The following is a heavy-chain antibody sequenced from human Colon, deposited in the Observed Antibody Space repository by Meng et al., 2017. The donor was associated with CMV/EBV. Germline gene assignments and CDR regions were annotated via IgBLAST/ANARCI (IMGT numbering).Heavy chain of an antibody. CDR2: IYYTGSV. V-gene: IGHV4-59*13. D-gene: IGHD3-16*01. CDR1: GGSISTYY. J-gene: IGHJ4*02. CDR3: ARADPSIAMYYFDY. Sequence: SETLSLTCNVSGGSISTYYWTWIRQSPGKGLGWIGNIYYTGSVKYNPSLKSRLTISVDTAKNQFSLKLSSVTAADTAIYFCARADPSIAMYYFDYWGPGTLVTVSS.